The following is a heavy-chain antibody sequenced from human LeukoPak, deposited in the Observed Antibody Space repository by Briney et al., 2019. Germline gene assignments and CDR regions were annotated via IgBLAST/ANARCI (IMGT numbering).Heavy chain of an antibody. D-gene: IGHD2-15*01. CDR3: ARDLLPYYFDY. CDR2: IIPILGIA. CDR1: GGIFSSYA. J-gene: IGHJ4*02. V-gene: IGHV1-69*04. Sequence: SVKVPCKASGGIFSSYAISWVRQAPGQGLEWMGRIIPILGIANYAQKFQGRVTITADKSTSTAYMDLSSLRSEDTAAYYCARDLLPYYFDYWGQGTLVTVSS.